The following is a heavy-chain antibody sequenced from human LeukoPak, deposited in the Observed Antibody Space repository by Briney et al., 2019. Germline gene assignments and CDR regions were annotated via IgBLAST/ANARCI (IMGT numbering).Heavy chain of an antibody. Sequence: SVKVSCKASGGTFSSYAISWVRQAPGQGLEWMGGIIPIFGTANYAQKFQGRVTITADESTSTAYMELSSLRSEDTAVYYCATLGSGYYYYYYMDVWGKGTTVTVSS. CDR2: IIPIFGTA. V-gene: IGHV1-69*13. CDR3: ATLGSGYYYYYYMDV. J-gene: IGHJ6*03. D-gene: IGHD3-10*01. CDR1: GGTFSSYA.